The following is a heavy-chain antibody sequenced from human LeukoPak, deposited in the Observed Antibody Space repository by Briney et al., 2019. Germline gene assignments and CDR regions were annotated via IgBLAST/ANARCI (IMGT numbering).Heavy chain of an antibody. CDR3: ARHSAVAVIYDY. D-gene: IGHD6-19*01. J-gene: IGHJ4*02. CDR2: VGGIRTNT. Sequence: PGGSLRLSCVASGFTFSNYAMTWVRQAPGKGLEWVSHVGGIRTNTYYADSLKGRFTISRDNSKNTLYLQMNGLRVDDTAVYYCARHSAVAVIYDYWGQGTLVTVSS. CDR1: GFTFSNYA. V-gene: IGHV3-23*01.